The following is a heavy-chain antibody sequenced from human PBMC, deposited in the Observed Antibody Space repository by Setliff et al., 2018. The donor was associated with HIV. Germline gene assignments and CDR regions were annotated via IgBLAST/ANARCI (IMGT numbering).Heavy chain of an antibody. J-gene: IGHJ1*01. CDR2: VKSKRDGGTV. CDR1: GFTFNKAW. V-gene: IGHV3-15*07. CDR3: TTKPPAADFQH. Sequence: GGSLRLSCAASGFTFNKAWMNWVRQAPGKGLEWVGRVKSKRDGGTVDYAAPVKGRFTISIDDSANTLYLQMNSLKTEDTAIYYCTTKPPAADFQHWGQGTLVTVSS. D-gene: IGHD2-2*01.